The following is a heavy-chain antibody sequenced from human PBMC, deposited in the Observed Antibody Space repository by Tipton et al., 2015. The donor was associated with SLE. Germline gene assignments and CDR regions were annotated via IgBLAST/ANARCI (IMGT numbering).Heavy chain of an antibody. CDR1: GFTFSSYA. CDR2: INHSGST. D-gene: IGHD6-19*01. V-gene: IGHV4-34*08. Sequence: LRLSCAASGFTFSSYAMSRVRQAPGKGLEWIGEINHSGSTNYNPSLKSRVTISVDTSKNQFSLKLSSATAADTAVYYCAKTVAGAAYLFDLWGQGTLVTVSS. CDR3: AKTVAGAAYLFDL. J-gene: IGHJ4*02.